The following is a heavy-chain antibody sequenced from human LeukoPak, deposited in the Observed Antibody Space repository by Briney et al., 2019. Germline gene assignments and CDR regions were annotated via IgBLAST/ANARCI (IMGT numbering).Heavy chain of an antibody. CDR1: GGSFSGYY. CDR2: INHSGST. D-gene: IGHD3/OR15-3a*01. J-gene: IGHJ4*02. CDR3: ARPTGTDWVPFDY. Sequence: MASETLSLTCAVYGGSFSGYYWSWIRQPPGKGLEWIGEINHSGSTNYNPSLKSRVTISVDTSKNQFSLKLSSVTAADTAVYYCARPTGTDWVPFDYWGQGTLVTVSS. V-gene: IGHV4-34*01.